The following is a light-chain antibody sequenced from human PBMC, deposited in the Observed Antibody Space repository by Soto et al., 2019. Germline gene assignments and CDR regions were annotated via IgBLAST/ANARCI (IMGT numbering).Light chain of an antibody. CDR1: QSISSG. CDR2: KAS. CDR3: QQYNSLYT. Sequence: DIQMTQSPSTLSASVGDRVTITCRASQSISSGWTWYQQKPGKDPKLLIYKASSLESGLPPRFVYSRSATDFTLTTSDLQPDYFATYYCQQYNSLYTFGQQTKLEIK. J-gene: IGKJ2*01. V-gene: IGKV1-5*03.